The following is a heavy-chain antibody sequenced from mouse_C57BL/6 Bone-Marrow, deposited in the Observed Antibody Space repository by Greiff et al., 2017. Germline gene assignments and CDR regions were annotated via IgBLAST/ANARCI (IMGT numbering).Heavy chain of an antibody. J-gene: IGHJ2*01. CDR2: ISNGGGST. CDR3: ARHDYYFDY. Sequence: EVNVVESGGGLVQPGGSLKLSCAASGFTFSDYYMYWVRQTPDKRLEWVAYISNGGGSTYYPDTVKGRFTISRDNAKNTLYLQMSSLKSEDTAMYYCARHDYYFDYWGQGTTLTVSS. CDR1: GFTFSDYY. V-gene: IGHV5-12*01.